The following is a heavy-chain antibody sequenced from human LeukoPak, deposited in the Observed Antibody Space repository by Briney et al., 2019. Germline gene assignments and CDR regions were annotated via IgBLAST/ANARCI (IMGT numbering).Heavy chain of an antibody. CDR1: GYTFTVYY. CDR3: ASDSWQYSGYDYVHY. V-gene: IGHV1-2*02. D-gene: IGHD5-12*01. CDR2: INPNSVGT. J-gene: IGHJ4*02. Sequence: ASLKDSSMASGYTFTVYYMHWVRPAPGQGLERMGWINPNSVGTNYAQKFQGRVTMTRDTSISTAYMELSRLRSDDTAVYYCASDSWQYSGYDYVHYWGQGTLVTVSS.